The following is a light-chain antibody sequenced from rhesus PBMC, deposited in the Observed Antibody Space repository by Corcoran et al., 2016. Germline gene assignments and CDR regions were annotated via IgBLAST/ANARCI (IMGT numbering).Light chain of an antibody. Sequence: DIQMTQSPLSLSASVGDRVTITCRASENVYNHLHWYQQKQGKAIKLLIYKASTLQIGVPLRFSGSGSGTDYTFTISSLQSEDVATYYCQHNYGTPFTFGPGTKLDIK. CDR3: QHNYGTPFT. J-gene: IGKJ3*01. CDR2: KAS. CDR1: ENVYNH. V-gene: IGKV1-74*01.